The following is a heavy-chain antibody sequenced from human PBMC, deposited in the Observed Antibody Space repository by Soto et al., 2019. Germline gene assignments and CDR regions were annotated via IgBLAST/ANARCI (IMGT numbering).Heavy chain of an antibody. Sequence: QVQLVQSGPEVKKPGASVKVSCKASGYIISSYYMHWVRQAPGQGLEWMGVINPSGGSTTYAQKCHGRGIMTRDTSTSTVYMELSSLRSEDTAVYYCARDGYTYYGMDVWGQGTTVTVSS. J-gene: IGHJ6*02. V-gene: IGHV1-46*01. D-gene: IGHD6-13*01. CDR2: INPSGGST. CDR1: GYIISSYY. CDR3: ARDGYTYYGMDV.